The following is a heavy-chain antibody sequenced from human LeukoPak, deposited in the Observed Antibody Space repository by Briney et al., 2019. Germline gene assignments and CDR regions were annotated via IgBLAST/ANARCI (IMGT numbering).Heavy chain of an antibody. V-gene: IGHV4-34*01. CDR2: INHSGST. CDR1: GGSFSGYC. Sequence: PSETLSLTCSVYGGSFSGYCWSWIRQPPGKGLEWIGEINHSGSTNYNPSLKTRVTISLDGSKDQFSLKLTSVTAADTAVYYCTRGKPETVFDSWGRGTLVTVSS. J-gene: IGHJ4*01. CDR3: TRGKPETVFDS.